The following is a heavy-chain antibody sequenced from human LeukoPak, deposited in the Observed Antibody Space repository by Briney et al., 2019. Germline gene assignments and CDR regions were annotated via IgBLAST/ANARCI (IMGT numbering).Heavy chain of an antibody. CDR3: ARHKYLSLAAPLDF. CDR2: IHYSGST. J-gene: IGHJ6*02. D-gene: IGHD6-6*01. CDR1: GGSISSSSYY. V-gene: IGHV4-39*01. Sequence: SETLSLTCTVSGGSISSSSYYWGWIRQPPGEGLEWIGSIHYSGSTYYNPSLKSRVTISVDTSENQFSLRLSSVTAADMAVYYCARHKYLSLAAPLDFWGQGTTVTVSS.